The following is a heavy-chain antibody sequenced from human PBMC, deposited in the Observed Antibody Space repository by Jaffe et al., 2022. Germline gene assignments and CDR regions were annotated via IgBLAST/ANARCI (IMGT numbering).Heavy chain of an antibody. J-gene: IGHJ6*03. CDR1: GGSISSYY. CDR2: IYYSGST. CDR3: ARSSTSWYYYYYMDV. V-gene: IGHV4-59*01. Sequence: QVQLQESGPGLVKPSETLSLTCTVSGGSISSYYWSWIRQPPGKGLEWIGYIYYSGSTNYNPSLKSRVTISVDTSKNQFSLKLSSVTAADTAVYYCARSSTSWYYYYYMDVWGKGTTVTVSS. D-gene: IGHD2-2*01.